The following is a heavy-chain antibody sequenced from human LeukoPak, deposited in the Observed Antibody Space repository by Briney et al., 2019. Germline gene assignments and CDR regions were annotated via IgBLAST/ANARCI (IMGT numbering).Heavy chain of an antibody. CDR2: IYHSGST. D-gene: IGHD2-21*02. V-gene: IGHV4-4*02. J-gene: IGHJ6*03. Sequence: PGGSLRLSCAASGFTFSNAWMSWVRQAPGKGLEWIGEIYHSGSTNYNPSLKSRITISVDTSKNQFSLKLSSVTAADTAVYYCARRGVTPNYYMDVWGKGTTVTVSS. CDR1: GFTFSNAW. CDR3: ARRGVTPNYYMDV.